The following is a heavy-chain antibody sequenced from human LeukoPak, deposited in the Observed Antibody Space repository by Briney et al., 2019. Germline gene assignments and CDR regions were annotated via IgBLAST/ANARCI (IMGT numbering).Heavy chain of an antibody. J-gene: IGHJ6*03. CDR2: IYHSGST. D-gene: IGHD3-10*01. Sequence: SETLSLTCTVSGGSISSSSYYWGWIRQPPGKGLEWIGSIYHSGSTYYNPSLKSRVTISVDTSKNQFSLKLSSVTAADTAVYYCARVSTDGYYYGLGSYYNRHLYYYYYMDVWGKGTTVTISS. CDR3: ARVSTDGYYYGLGSYYNRHLYYYYYMDV. V-gene: IGHV4-39*07. CDR1: GGSISSSSYY.